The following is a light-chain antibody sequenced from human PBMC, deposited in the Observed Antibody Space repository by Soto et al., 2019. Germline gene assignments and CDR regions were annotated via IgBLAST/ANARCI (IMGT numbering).Light chain of an antibody. V-gene: IGLV2-14*01. Sequence: QSVLTQPASVSGSPGQSITISCTGTSSDVGGYNYVSWYQQHPGKAPKLMIYEVSNRASGVSNRFSGSKSGNTASLTISGLQAEDEADYYCSSYTSSSTLYVFGTGTKVTAL. CDR2: EVS. J-gene: IGLJ1*01. CDR1: SSDVGGYNY. CDR3: SSYTSSSTLYV.